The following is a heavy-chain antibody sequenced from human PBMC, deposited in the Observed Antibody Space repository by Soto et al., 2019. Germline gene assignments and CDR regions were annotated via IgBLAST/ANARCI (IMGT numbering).Heavy chain of an antibody. CDR3: ARPWYSSSWPLFDY. D-gene: IGHD6-13*01. CDR1: GYTFTGYY. J-gene: IGHJ4*02. V-gene: IGHV1-2*02. CDR2: INPNSGGT. Sequence: ASVKVSCKASGYTFTGYYMHWVRQAPGQGLEWMGWINPNSGGTSYAQKFQGRVTMTRDTSTSTVYMELSSLRSEDTAVYYCARPWYSSSWPLFDYWGQGTLVTVCS.